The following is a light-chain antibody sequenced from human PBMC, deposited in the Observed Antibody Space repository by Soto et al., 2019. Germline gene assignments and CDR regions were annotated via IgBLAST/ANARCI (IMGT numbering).Light chain of an antibody. V-gene: IGLV3-21*04. CDR3: QVWDSSSDPVI. J-gene: IGLJ2*01. Sequence: SYELTQPPSLSLAPGQTASITCGGNSIGSKSVHWYQQKPGQAPIVVIYYDSDRPSGIPERFAGSNSGNTATLTISRVEAGDEVDYYCQVWDSSSDPVIFGGGTKVTVL. CDR1: SIGSKS. CDR2: YDS.